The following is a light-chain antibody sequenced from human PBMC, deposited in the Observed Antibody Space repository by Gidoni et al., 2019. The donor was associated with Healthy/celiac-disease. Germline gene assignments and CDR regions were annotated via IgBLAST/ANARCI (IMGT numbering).Light chain of an antibody. J-gene: IGKJ2*03. Sequence: VLTHSPGTLSLSPGERATLSCRASQSVSSSYLAWYQQKPGQAPRLLIYGASSRATGIPDRFSGSGSGTDFTLTISRLEPEDFAVYYCQQYGSSPRYSFGQGTKLEIK. CDR3: QQYGSSPRYS. CDR2: GAS. CDR1: QSVSSSY. V-gene: IGKV3-20*01.